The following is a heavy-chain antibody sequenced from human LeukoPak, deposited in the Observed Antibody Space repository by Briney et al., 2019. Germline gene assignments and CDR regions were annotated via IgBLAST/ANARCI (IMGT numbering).Heavy chain of an antibody. J-gene: IGHJ4*02. Sequence: GGSLRLSCAASGFTFGDYAMHWVRLAPGKGLEWVSGISWNSGNLDYADSVKGRFTISRANSKNTLYLQMNSLRAEDTAIYYCAKNGGVTTESFDYWGQGTLVTVSS. CDR1: GFTFGDYA. CDR2: ISWNSGNL. V-gene: IGHV3-9*01. D-gene: IGHD3-16*01. CDR3: AKNGGVTTESFDY.